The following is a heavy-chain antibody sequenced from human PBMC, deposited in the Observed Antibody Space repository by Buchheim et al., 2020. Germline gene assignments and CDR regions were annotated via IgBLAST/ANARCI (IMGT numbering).Heavy chain of an antibody. CDR1: GGSISSYY. Sequence: QVQLQESGPGLVKPSETLSLTCTVSGGSISSYYWSWIRQPPGKGLEWIGYIYYSGSTNYNPSLKSRVTISVDTSKNQFSIKLSSVTAADTAVYYCARDRVAAAGQKGYYYYYGMDVWGQGTT. V-gene: IGHV4-59*01. D-gene: IGHD6-13*01. J-gene: IGHJ6*02. CDR3: ARDRVAAAGQKGYYYYYGMDV. CDR2: IYYSGST.